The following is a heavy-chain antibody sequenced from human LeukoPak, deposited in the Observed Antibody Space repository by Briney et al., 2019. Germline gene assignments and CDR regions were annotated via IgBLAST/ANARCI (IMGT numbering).Heavy chain of an antibody. Sequence: GGSLILSCAASGFTLSSYDMHWVRPAPGKGLEWVSYISSCGNKIYFADSVKGRFNISRDNAKNSLFLQMNSLRAEDTAVYYCARVTYAVPDYWGQRTLVAVSS. V-gene: IGHV3-48*03. CDR1: GFTLSSYD. J-gene: IGHJ4*02. CDR2: ISSCGNKI. CDR3: ARVTYAVPDY. D-gene: IGHD2/OR15-2a*01.